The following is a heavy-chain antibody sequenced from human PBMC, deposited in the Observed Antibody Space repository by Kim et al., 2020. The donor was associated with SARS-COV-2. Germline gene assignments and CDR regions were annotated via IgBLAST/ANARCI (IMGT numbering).Heavy chain of an antibody. Sequence: GNTGYAPKFQGRVTMTGDTSISTVYMGLSSLRSDDTAMYYGARSPDGSFDSWGQGALVTVSS. CDR2: GNT. J-gene: IGHJ4*02. D-gene: IGHD6-19*01. V-gene: IGHV1-8*01. CDR3: ARSPDGSFDS.